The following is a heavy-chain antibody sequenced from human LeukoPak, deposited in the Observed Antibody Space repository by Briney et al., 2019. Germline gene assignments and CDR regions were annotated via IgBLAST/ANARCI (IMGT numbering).Heavy chain of an antibody. Sequence: PSETLSLTCTVSGGSISSGPYYWGWIRQPPGKGLEWVANIRQDGSEKYYVDSVKGRFTISRDNAKNSLYLQMNSLRAEDTAVYYCARLRYFDWLLLGDYWGQGTLVTVSS. V-gene: IGHV3-7*01. CDR1: GGSISSGPYY. D-gene: IGHD3-9*01. CDR3: ARLRYFDWLLLGDY. CDR2: IRQDGSEK. J-gene: IGHJ4*02.